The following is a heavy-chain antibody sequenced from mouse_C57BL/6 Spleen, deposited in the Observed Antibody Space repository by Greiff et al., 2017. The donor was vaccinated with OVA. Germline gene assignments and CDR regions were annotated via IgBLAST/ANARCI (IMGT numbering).Heavy chain of an antibody. CDR3: ARHIYYGNFFDY. Sequence: EVQRVESGGGLVKPGGSLKLSCAASGFTFSSYTMSWVRQTPEKRLEWVATISGGGGNTYYPDSVKGRFTISRDNAKNTLYLQMSSLRSEDTALYYCARHIYYGNFFDYWGQGTTLTVSS. J-gene: IGHJ2*01. V-gene: IGHV5-9*01. CDR2: ISGGGGNT. D-gene: IGHD2-1*01. CDR1: GFTFSSYT.